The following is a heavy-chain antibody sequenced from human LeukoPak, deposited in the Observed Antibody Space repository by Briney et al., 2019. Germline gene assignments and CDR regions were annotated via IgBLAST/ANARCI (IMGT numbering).Heavy chain of an antibody. CDR3: ARYVSSGFYFDY. CDR2: IYHSGIT. CDR1: GYSISCGYY. D-gene: IGHD3-22*01. J-gene: IGHJ4*02. Sequence: KPSETLSLTCGVSGYSISCGYYWSWIRQPPGKGLERIATIYHSGITYHNPSLKSRVSISVDTSKNEFSVNVRSVTAADTAVYYCARYVSSGFYFDYWGQGTLVTVSS. V-gene: IGHV4-38-2*01.